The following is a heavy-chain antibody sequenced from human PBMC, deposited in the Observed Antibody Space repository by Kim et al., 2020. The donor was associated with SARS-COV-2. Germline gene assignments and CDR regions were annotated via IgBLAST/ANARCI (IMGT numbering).Heavy chain of an antibody. V-gene: IGHV4-59*01. Sequence: SETLSLTCTVSGGSISSYYWSWIRQPPGKGLEWIGYIYYSGSTNYNPSLKSRVTISVDTSKNQFSLKLSSVTAADTAVYYCARDYYYDSSGYYLGNGMDV. J-gene: IGHJ6*01. D-gene: IGHD3-22*01. CDR2: IYYSGST. CDR3: ARDYYYDSSGYYLGNGMDV. CDR1: GGSISSYY.